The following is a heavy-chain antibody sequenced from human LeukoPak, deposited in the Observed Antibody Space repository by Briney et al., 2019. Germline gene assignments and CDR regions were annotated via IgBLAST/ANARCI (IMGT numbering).Heavy chain of an antibody. CDR2: IYTSGST. Sequence: SETLSLTCTVSGGSISSGSYYWSWIRQPAGKGLEWIGRIYTSGSTNYNPSLKSRVTISVDTSKNQFSLKLSSVTAADTAVYYCARSLAVTQNWFDPWGQGTLVTVSS. CDR3: ARSLAVTQNWFDP. V-gene: IGHV4-61*02. J-gene: IGHJ5*02. CDR1: GGSISSGSYY. D-gene: IGHD4-23*01.